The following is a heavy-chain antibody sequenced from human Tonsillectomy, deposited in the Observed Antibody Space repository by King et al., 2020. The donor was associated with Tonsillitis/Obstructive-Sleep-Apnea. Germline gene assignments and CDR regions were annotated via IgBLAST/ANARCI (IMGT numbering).Heavy chain of an antibody. CDR1: GYTFSSYW. V-gene: IGHV5-10-1*01. Sequence: VQLVESGAEVKKPGESLRISCKSSGYTFSSYWISWVRQLPGKGLEWMGRIHPSDSYTNYSPSFQGHVTISADKSISTAYLQWSSLKASDTAMYYCAGSYSYGSGGYYYHFDYWGQGTLVAVSS. CDR3: AGSYSYGSGGYYYHFDY. D-gene: IGHD3-22*01. CDR2: IHPSDSYT. J-gene: IGHJ4*02.